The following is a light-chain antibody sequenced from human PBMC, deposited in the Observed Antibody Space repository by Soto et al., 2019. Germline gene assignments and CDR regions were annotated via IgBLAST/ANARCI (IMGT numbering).Light chain of an antibody. V-gene: IGKV1-5*01. CDR3: QQSYSTPV. CDR2: NAD. Sequence: DIQMTQSPSTLSACVGDRVTITCRASQDINRWLARYQQKPGKAPKILIYNADTLESGVPSRFSGSGYGTEFILTISSLQPEDFATYYCQQSYSTPVFGQGTRLE. CDR1: QDINRW. J-gene: IGKJ5*01.